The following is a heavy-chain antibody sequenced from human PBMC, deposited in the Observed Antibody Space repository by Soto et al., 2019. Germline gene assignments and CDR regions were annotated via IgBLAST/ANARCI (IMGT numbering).Heavy chain of an antibody. J-gene: IGHJ6*02. D-gene: IGHD2-2*03. CDR3: ARVDYYYGMDV. CDR1: GGSISSYY. Sequence: SETLSLTCTVSGGSISSYYWSWIRQPPGKGLEWIGYIYYSGSTNYNPSLKSRVTISVDTSKNQFSLKLSSVTAADTAVYYCARVDYYYGMDVWGQGTTVTVSS. V-gene: IGHV4-59*01. CDR2: IYYSGST.